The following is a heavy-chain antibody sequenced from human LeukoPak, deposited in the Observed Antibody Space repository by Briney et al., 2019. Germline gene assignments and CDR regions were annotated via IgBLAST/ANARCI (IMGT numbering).Heavy chain of an antibody. D-gene: IGHD3-22*01. CDR2: IYPGDSDT. J-gene: IGHJ4*02. V-gene: IGHV5-51*01. CDR1: GYSLTSYW. CDR3: ARLEGYYDSSGYYLVSYFDY. Sequence: GESLKISCKGSGYSLTSYWIGWVRQMPGKGLEWMGIIYPGDSDTGYSPSFQGQVTISADKSISTAYLQWSSLKASDTAMYYCARLEGYYDSSGYYLVSYFDYWGQGTLVTLSS.